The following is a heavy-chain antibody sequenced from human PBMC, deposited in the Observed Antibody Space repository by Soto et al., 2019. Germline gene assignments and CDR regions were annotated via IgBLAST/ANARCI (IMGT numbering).Heavy chain of an antibody. CDR2: TYYRSKWYN. V-gene: IGHV6-1*01. CDR1: GDSVSSNSAA. D-gene: IGHD3-10*02. CDR3: ASVNARGWPNNPFDY. J-gene: IGHJ4*02. Sequence: SQTLSLTCVISGDSVSSNSAAWNWIRQSPSRGLEWLGRTYYRSKWYNDYAVSVKSRITINPDTSKNQFSLQLNSVTPEDTAVYFCASVNARGWPNNPFDYWGQGTLVTVS.